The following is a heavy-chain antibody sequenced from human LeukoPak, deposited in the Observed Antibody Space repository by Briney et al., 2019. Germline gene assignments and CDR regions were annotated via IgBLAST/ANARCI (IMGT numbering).Heavy chain of an antibody. V-gene: IGHV4-39*01. Sequence: SETLSLTCTVSAGSISSRGYYWGWIRQPPGRGLEWIGSISYSGSTYYNPSLKSRVTISVDTSKNQFSLKLSSVTAADTAVYYCARHYGGYEVAAAGEFDYWGQGTLVTVSS. D-gene: IGHD5-12*01. CDR2: ISYSGST. CDR1: AGSISSRGYY. J-gene: IGHJ4*02. CDR3: ARHYGGYEVAAAGEFDY.